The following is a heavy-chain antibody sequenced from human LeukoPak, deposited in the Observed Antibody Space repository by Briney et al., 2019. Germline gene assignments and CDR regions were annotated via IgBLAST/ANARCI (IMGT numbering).Heavy chain of an antibody. CDR2: IYPGDSDT. D-gene: IGHD6-6*01. J-gene: IGHJ4*02. Sequence: GESLKISCKGSGYSFTSYWIGWVRQMPGKGLEWMGIIYPGDSDTRYSPSFQGQVTISADKSISTAYLQWSSLKASDTAMYYCARFILAARRDDYFDYWGQGTLVTVSS. CDR3: ARFILAARRDDYFDY. V-gene: IGHV5-51*01. CDR1: GYSFTSYW.